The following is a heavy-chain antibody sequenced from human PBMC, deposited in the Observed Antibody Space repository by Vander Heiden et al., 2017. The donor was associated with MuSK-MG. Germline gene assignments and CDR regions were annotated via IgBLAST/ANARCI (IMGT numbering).Heavy chain of an antibody. CDR1: GFTFSSYS. CDR2: ISSSSSYI. V-gene: IGHV3-21*01. J-gene: IGHJ4*02. CDR3: ARIAAAGLYFDY. D-gene: IGHD6-13*01. Sequence: EVQLVESGGGLVKPGGSLSLSCAASGFTFSSYSMNWVRQAPGKGLEWVSSISSSSSYIYYADSVKGRFTISRDNAKNSLYLQMNSLRAEDTAVYYCARIAAAGLYFDYWGQGTLVTVSS.